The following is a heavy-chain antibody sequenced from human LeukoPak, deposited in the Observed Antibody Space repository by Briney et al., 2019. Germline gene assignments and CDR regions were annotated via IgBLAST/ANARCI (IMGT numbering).Heavy chain of an antibody. CDR1: GFTFSSYW. Sequence: GGSLRLSCAASGFTFSSYWMHWVRQAPGKGLVWVSRINSDGSSTSYADSVKGRFIISRDTSKNTLYLQMNSLRAEDTAMYYCVREDLGVDYWGQGTLVTVSS. CDR3: VREDLGVDY. V-gene: IGHV3-74*01. D-gene: IGHD1-26*01. J-gene: IGHJ4*02. CDR2: INSDGSST.